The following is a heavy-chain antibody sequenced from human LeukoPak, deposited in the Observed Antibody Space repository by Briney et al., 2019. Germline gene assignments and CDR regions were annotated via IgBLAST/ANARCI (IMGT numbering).Heavy chain of an antibody. D-gene: IGHD5-18*01. CDR2: IGSGGSTM. Sequence: PGGSLRLSCAASGFSFSNYAMNWVRQAPGKGLEWVSYIGSGGSTMYYADSVKGRFTISRDNAKNSLYLQMNSLRAEDTAVYYCARGDDTAMVDIWGQGTMVTVSS. J-gene: IGHJ3*02. CDR3: ARGDDTAMVDI. V-gene: IGHV3-48*04. CDR1: GFSFSNYA.